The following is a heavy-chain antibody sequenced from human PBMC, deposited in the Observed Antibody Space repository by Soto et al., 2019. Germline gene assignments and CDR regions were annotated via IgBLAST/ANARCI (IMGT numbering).Heavy chain of an antibody. D-gene: IGHD2-8*01. V-gene: IGHV3-11*01. CDR1: GFTFSDYY. J-gene: IGHJ4*02. Sequence: XVSLRLSCAASGFTFSDYYMSWIRQAPGKGLEWVSYISSSVSTIYYADSVKGRFTISRDNAKNSLYLQMNSLRAEDTAVYYSHVWSYYLDYCGQRTLVTVSS. CDR3: HVWSYYLDY. CDR2: ISSSVSTI.